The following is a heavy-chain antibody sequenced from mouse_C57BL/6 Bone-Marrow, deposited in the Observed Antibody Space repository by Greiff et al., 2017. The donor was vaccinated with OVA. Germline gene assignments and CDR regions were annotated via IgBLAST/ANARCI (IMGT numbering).Heavy chain of an antibody. J-gene: IGHJ3*01. CDR2: INSDGGST. Sequence: EVKLVESGGGLVQPGESLKLSCESNEYEFPSHDMSWVRKTPEKRLELVAAINSDGGSTYYPDTMERRFIISRDNTKKILYLQMSSLRSEDTEYYGSSYGFAYWGQGTLVTVSA. D-gene: IGHD1-1*01. V-gene: IGHV5-2*01. CDR1: EYEFPSHD. CDR3: SYGFAY.